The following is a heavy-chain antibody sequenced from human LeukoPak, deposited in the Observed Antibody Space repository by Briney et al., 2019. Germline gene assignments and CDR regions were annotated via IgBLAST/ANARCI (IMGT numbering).Heavy chain of an antibody. CDR3: ARGRSSIAACDY. CDR2: LSSSGGST. CDR1: GFTFSTSS. Sequence: PGGSLRLSCAASGFTFSTSSMSWVRQAPGKGLAWVSALSSSGGSTYYADSVKGRFTISRDNAKNSLYLQMNSLRAEDTAVYYCARGRSSIAACDYWGQGTLVTVSS. J-gene: IGHJ4*02. V-gene: IGHV3-23*01. D-gene: IGHD6-6*01.